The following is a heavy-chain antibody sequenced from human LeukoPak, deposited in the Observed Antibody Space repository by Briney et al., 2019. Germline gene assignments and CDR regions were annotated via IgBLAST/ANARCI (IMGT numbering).Heavy chain of an antibody. CDR3: ARLQKIGRFGEKSYYYYYGMDV. J-gene: IGHJ6*02. D-gene: IGHD3-10*01. CDR1: GCSISSYD. V-gene: IGHV4-59*08. CDR2: IYYSGST. Sequence: PSETLSLTCTVSGCSISSYDWSWIRQPPGKGLEWIGDIYYSGSTNYNPALKRRVTISVDTSKNQCSLKLSSVTAADTAVYYCARLQKIGRFGEKSYYYYYGMDVWGQGTTVTVSS.